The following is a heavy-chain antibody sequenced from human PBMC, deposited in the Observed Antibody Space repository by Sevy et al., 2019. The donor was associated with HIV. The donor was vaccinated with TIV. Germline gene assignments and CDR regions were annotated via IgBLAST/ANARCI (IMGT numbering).Heavy chain of an antibody. Sequence: GGSLRLSCAASGFTFSKYWMGWVRQAPGKGLEWVANIKQDAGQKYYVDSVKGRFTISRDNAKNSLYLQMNSLRAEDTAVYFCAGDDGNYNFHYWGQGTLVTVSS. J-gene: IGHJ4*02. V-gene: IGHV3-7*01. CDR1: GFTFSKYW. CDR2: IKQDAGQK. D-gene: IGHD1-7*01. CDR3: AGDDGNYNFHY.